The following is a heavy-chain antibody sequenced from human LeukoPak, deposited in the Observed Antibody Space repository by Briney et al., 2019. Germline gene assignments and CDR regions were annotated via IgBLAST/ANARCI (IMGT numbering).Heavy chain of an antibody. CDR3: ATYYYDSSGYYYDQNQHNWFDP. Sequence: SETLSLTCTVSGGSISSGGYYWSWIRQHPGKGLEWIGYIYYSGSTYYNPSLKSRVTISVDTSKNQFSLKLSSVTAADTAVYYCATYYYDSSGYYYDQNQHNWFDPWGQGTLVTVSS. CDR2: IYYSGST. D-gene: IGHD3-22*01. V-gene: IGHV4-31*03. J-gene: IGHJ5*02. CDR1: GGSISSGGYY.